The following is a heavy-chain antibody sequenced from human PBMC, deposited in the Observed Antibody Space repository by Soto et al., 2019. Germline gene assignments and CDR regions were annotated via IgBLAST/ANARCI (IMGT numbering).Heavy chain of an antibody. Sequence: GGSLRLSCAAPGFTFSSYWMSWVRQAPGKGLEWVANIKQDGSEKYYVDSVKGRFTISRDNAKNSLYLQMNSLRAEDTAVYYCARDRYDFWSGYHWFDPWGQGTLVTVS. V-gene: IGHV3-7*01. CDR3: ARDRYDFWSGYHWFDP. CDR1: GFTFSSYW. CDR2: IKQDGSEK. J-gene: IGHJ5*02. D-gene: IGHD3-3*01.